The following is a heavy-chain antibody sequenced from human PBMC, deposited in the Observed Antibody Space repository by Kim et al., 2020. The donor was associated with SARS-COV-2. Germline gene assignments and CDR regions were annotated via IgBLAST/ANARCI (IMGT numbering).Heavy chain of an antibody. J-gene: IGHJ6*02. CDR1: GGSISSSSYY. CDR3: ARTKWELLYGMDV. V-gene: IGHV4-39*01. D-gene: IGHD1-26*01. CDR2: IYYSGSI. Sequence: SETLSLTCTVSGGSISSSSYYWGWIRQPPGKGLEWIGSIYYSGSIYYNPSLKSRVTISVDTSKNQFSLKLSSVTAADTAVYYCARTKWELLYGMDVWGQGTTVTVSS.